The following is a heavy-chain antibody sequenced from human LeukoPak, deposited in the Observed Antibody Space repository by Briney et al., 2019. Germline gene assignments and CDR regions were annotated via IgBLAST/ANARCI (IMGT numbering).Heavy chain of an antibody. Sequence: GRSLRLSCAASGFTFDDYAMHWVRQAPGKGLEWVSGTSWNSGSIGYADSVKGRFTISRDNAKNSLYLQMNSLRAEDTALYYCAKDIGGGGAIGYWGQGTLVTVSS. CDR3: AKDIGGGGAIGY. J-gene: IGHJ4*02. CDR2: TSWNSGSI. CDR1: GFTFDDYA. V-gene: IGHV3-9*01. D-gene: IGHD2-2*01.